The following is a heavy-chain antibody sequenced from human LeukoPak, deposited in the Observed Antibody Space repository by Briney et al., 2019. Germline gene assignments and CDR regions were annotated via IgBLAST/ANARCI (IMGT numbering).Heavy chain of an antibody. J-gene: IGHJ4*02. CDR1: GGSINSGDYS. CDR2: IYHSGST. Sequence: SETLSLTCAVSGGSINSGDYSWNWIRQPPGKGLEWIGNIYHSGSTYYNPSLKSRVTISVDRSKNQFSLKLSSVTAADTAVYYCARGFCFFDYWGQGTLVTVSS. CDR3: ARGFCFFDY. D-gene: IGHD3-3*01. V-gene: IGHV4-30-2*01.